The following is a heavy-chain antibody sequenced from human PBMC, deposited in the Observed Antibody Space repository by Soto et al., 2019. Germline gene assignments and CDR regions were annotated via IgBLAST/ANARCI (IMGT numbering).Heavy chain of an antibody. Sequence: LEILSLTCAVYGGSFSGYYWSWIRQPPGKGLEWIGEINHSGSTNYNPSLKSRVTISVDTSKNQFSLKLSSVTAADTAVYYCARGLDMITFGGVTTLAYFDYWGQGTLVTVS. V-gene: IGHV4-34*01. CDR3: ARGLDMITFGGVTTLAYFDY. D-gene: IGHD3-16*01. CDR1: GGSFSGYY. CDR2: INHSGST. J-gene: IGHJ4*02.